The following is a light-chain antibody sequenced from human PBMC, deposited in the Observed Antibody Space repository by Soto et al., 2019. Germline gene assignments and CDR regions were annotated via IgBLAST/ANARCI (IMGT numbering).Light chain of an antibody. CDR3: LQSNSFPLT. CDR1: QSIIRW. V-gene: IGKV1-5*03. J-gene: IGKJ4*01. CDR2: RAS. Sequence: DIQMTQSPSSLSASVGDRVTITCRASQSIIRWLAWYQQKPGKAPKLLMYRASTLESGVPSRFSGSESGTDFTLTISSLQPEDIATYYCLQSNSFPLTFGGGTKMDI.